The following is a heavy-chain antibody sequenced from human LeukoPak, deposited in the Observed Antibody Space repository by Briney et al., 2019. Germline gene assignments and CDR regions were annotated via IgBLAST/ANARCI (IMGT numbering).Heavy chain of an antibody. CDR3: ARRLEYSSGWYGNDAFDI. Sequence: PSETLSLTCAVSGYSISSGYYWGWIRQPPGKGLEWIGSIYHSGSTYYNPSLKSRDTISVDTSKNQFSLKLSSVTAADTAVYYCARRLEYSSGWYGNDAFDIWGQGTMVTVSS. CDR1: GYSISSGYY. J-gene: IGHJ3*02. CDR2: IYHSGST. D-gene: IGHD6-19*01. V-gene: IGHV4-38-2*01.